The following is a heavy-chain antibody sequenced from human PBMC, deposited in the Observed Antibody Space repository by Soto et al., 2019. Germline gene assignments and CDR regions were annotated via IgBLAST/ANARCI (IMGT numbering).Heavy chain of an antibody. J-gene: IGHJ6*02. CDR3: ASGLAAADNLSYYYYGMDV. CDR1: GFTFSSYW. Sequence: GGSLRLSCAASGFTFSSYWMHWVRQAPGKGLVWVSRINSDGSSTSYADSVKGRFTISRDNAKNTLYLQMNSLRAEDTAVYYCASGLAAADNLSYYYYGMDVWGQGTTVTVSS. V-gene: IGHV3-74*01. CDR2: INSDGSST. D-gene: IGHD6-13*01.